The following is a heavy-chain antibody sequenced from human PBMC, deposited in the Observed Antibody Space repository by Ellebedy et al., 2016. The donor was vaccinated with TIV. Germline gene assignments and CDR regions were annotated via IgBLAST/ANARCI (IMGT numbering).Heavy chain of an antibody. Sequence: PGGSLRLSCAASGFTFSDHHMDWVRQAPGKGREWVGFIRGKTYGGTTEYAGSVKGRFRISRDDSKNSVYLNMNSLKTEDTAVYYCARGNWYCDLWGRGTLVTVSA. CDR1: GFTFSDHH. J-gene: IGHJ2*01. CDR3: ARGNWYCDL. CDR2: IRGKTYGGTT. V-gene: IGHV3-72*01.